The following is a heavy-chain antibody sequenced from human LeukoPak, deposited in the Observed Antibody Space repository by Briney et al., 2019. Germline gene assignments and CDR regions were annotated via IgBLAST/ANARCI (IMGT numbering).Heavy chain of an antibody. V-gene: IGHV1-2*02. J-gene: IGHJ5*02. D-gene: IGHD6-13*01. CDR3: ANLAAAGPNWFDP. CDR2: INPNSGGT. CDR1: GYTFTGYY. Sequence: GASVTVSCKASGYTFTGYYMHWVRQAPGQGLEWMGWINPNSGGTNYAQKFQGRVIMTRDTSISTAYMELSRLRSDDTAVYYCANLAAAGPNWFDPWGQGTLVTVSS.